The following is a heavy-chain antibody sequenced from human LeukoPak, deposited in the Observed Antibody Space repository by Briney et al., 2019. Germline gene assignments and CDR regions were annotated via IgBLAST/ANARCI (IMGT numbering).Heavy chain of an antibody. CDR1: GGSFSGYY. J-gene: IGHJ6*03. V-gene: IGHV4-34*01. CDR2: INHSGST. Sequence: SETLSLTCAVYGGSFSGYYWSWIRQPPGKGLEWIGEINHSGSTNYNPSLKSRVTISVDTSKNQFSLKLSSVTAADTAVYYCARDFPVVVVAATIPRYYYYYYMDVWGKGTTVTVSS. D-gene: IGHD2-15*01. CDR3: ARDFPVVVVAATIPRYYYYYYMDV.